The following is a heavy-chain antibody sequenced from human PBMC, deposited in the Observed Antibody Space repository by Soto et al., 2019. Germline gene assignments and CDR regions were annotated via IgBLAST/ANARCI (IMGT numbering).Heavy chain of an antibody. CDR1: GGSISSSSYY. CDR3: ARHRRPTYYYDSSGYYYFDY. Sequence: QLQLQESGPGLVKPSETLSLTCTVSGGSISSSSYYWGWIRQPPGKGLEWIGSIYYSGSTYYNPSLKSRVTISVDTSKNQFSLKLSSVTAADTAVYYCARHRRPTYYYDSSGYYYFDYWGQGTLVTVSS. J-gene: IGHJ4*02. D-gene: IGHD3-22*01. CDR2: IYYSGST. V-gene: IGHV4-39*01.